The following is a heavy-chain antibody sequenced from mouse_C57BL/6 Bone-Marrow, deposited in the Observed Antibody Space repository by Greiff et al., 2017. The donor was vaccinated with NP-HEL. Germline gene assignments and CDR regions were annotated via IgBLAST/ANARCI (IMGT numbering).Heavy chain of an antibody. D-gene: IGHD2-4*01. V-gene: IGHV1-4*01. CDR3: ARGGLRGNYFDY. Sequence: QVQLQQSGAELARPGASVKMSCKASGYTFTSYTMHWVKQRPGQGLEWIGYINPSSGYTKYNQKFKDKATLTADKSSSTAYMQLSSLTSEDSAVDYCARGGLRGNYFDYWGQGTTLTVSS. CDR1: GYTFTSYT. J-gene: IGHJ2*01. CDR2: INPSSGYT.